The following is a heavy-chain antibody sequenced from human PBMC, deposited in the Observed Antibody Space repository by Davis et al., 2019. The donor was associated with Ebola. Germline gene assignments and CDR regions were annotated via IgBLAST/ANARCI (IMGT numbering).Heavy chain of an antibody. J-gene: IGHJ6*02. D-gene: IGHD1-26*01. CDR1: GFTFSDYY. Sequence: PGGSLRLSCAASGFTFSDYYMSWIRQAPGKGLEWVSYISSSGSTIYYADSVKGRFTISRDNAKNSLYLQMNSLRAEDTAVYYCARESQWEPRDYYYYGMDVWGQGTTVTVSS. CDR3: ARESQWEPRDYYYYGMDV. CDR2: ISSSGSTI. V-gene: IGHV3-11*01.